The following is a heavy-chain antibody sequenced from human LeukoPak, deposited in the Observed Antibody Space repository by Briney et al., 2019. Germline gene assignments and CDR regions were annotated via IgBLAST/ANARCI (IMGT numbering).Heavy chain of an antibody. CDR3: AREGAWVYFDD. CDR2: IWYDGSNK. Sequence: GGSLRLFCAASGFTFSSYGMHWVRQAPGKGLEWVAVIWYDGSNKYYADSVKGRFTISRDNSKNTLYLQMNSLRAEDTAVYYCAREGAWVYFDDWGQGTLVTVSS. J-gene: IGHJ4*02. V-gene: IGHV3-33*01. CDR1: GFTFSSYG. D-gene: IGHD3-16*01.